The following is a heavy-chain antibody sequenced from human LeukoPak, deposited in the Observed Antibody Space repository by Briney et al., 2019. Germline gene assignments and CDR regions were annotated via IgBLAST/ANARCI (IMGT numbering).Heavy chain of an antibody. CDR3: ARGWLAETTVVTPYNY. D-gene: IGHD4-23*01. CDR1: GGTFSSYA. CDR2: IIPIFGTP. V-gene: IGHV1-69*01. J-gene: IGHJ4*02. Sequence: ASVKVSCKASGGTFSSYAISWVRQAPGQGLEWMGGIIPIFGTPNYAQKFQGRVTITADESTSTAYMELSSLRSEDTAVFYCARGWLAETTVVTPYNYWGQGTLVTVSS.